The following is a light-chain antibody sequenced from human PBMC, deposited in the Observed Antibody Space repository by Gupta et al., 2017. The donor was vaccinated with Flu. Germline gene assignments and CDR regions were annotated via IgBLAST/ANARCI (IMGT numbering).Light chain of an antibody. CDR1: DIGSKS. CDR2: DDS. J-gene: IGLJ2*01. V-gene: IGLV3-21*03. CDR3: QVWESGSDNPGV. Sequence: KTARSTCGGNDIGSKSVHCYQQKPGQAPVLFVCDDSDRPSGIPERFSGSNSGNTATLTISRVEAGEEADYYCQVWESGSDNPGVFGGGTKLTVL.